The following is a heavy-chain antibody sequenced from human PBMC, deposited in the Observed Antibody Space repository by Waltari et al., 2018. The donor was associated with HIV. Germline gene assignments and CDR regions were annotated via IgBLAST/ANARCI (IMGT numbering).Heavy chain of an antibody. CDR3: AREGGRDCSGGSCYIDY. V-gene: IGHV3-7*01. J-gene: IGHJ4*02. CDR1: GFTFRSSW. D-gene: IGHD2-15*01. CDR2: INQDGSES. Sequence: EVEVVESGGGLVQPGGSRRLACAVSGFTFRSSWMSWVRQAPGKGLAWVANINQDGSESYYVGSVEGRFTISRDNTKNLLYLQMNSLRAEDTAVYYCAREGGRDCSGGSCYIDYWGQGTLVTVSS.